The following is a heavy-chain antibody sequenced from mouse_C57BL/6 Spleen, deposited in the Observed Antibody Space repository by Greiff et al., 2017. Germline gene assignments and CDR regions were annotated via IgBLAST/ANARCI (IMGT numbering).Heavy chain of an antibody. Sequence: QVQLQQSGPELVKPGASVKISCKASGYAFSSSWMNWVKQRPGKGLEWIGRIYPGDGDNNYNGKFKGKATLTADKSSSTAYMQLSSLTSEDSAVYFCASYYGYDVAWFAYWGQGTLVTVSA. CDR3: ASYYGYDVAWFAY. CDR1: GYAFSSSW. D-gene: IGHD2-2*01. J-gene: IGHJ3*01. CDR2: IYPGDGDN. V-gene: IGHV1-82*01.